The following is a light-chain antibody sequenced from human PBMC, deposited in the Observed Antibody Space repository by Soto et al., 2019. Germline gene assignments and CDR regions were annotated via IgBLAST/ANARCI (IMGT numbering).Light chain of an antibody. CDR3: SSYTSSSTLLVV. Sequence: QSVLTQSASVSGSPGQSITISCTGTSSDVGGYNYVSWYQQHPGKAPKLMIYDVSNRPSGVSNRFSGSKSGNTASLTISGLQAEDEADYYCSSYTSSSTLLVVFGGGTKLTVL. J-gene: IGLJ2*01. V-gene: IGLV2-14*01. CDR2: DVS. CDR1: SSDVGGYNY.